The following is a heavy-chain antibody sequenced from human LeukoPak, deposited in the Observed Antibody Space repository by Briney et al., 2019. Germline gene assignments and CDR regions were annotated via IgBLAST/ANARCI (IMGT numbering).Heavy chain of an antibody. Sequence: GGSLRLSCAASGFTFSSYAMSWVRQAPGKGLEWVSVISDRGDRTWDADSVKGRVTISRDNYKNTLFLQMNSLRAEDTAIYYRAKDSYDSSGSRYDYWGQGTLVTVSS. J-gene: IGHJ4*02. CDR3: AKDSYDSSGSRYDY. CDR1: GFTFSSYA. D-gene: IGHD3-22*01. CDR2: ISDRGDRT. V-gene: IGHV3-23*01.